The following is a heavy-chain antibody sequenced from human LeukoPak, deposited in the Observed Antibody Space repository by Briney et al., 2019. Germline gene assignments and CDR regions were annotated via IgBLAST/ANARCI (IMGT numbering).Heavy chain of an antibody. Sequence: GGTLRLSCAASGFTFSSYGMNWVRQAPGKGLEWVSVISGSGGSTIYYADSVKGRFTISRDNAKNSLYLQMNSLRAEDTAVYYCARDLMGIAYRGAFYYWGQGTLVTVSS. D-gene: IGHD6-13*01. V-gene: IGHV3-48*04. CDR3: ARDLMGIAYRGAFYY. CDR1: GFTFSSYG. CDR2: ISGSGGSTI. J-gene: IGHJ4*02.